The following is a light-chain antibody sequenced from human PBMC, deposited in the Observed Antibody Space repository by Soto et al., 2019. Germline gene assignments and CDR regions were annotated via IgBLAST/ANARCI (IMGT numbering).Light chain of an antibody. J-gene: IGLJ2*01. CDR3: PAWDDSLNGEV. CDR2: SYN. V-gene: IGLV1-44*01. Sequence: QSVLTQPPSASGTPGQRVTISCSGSSSNIGSNTVNWYQQLPGTAPRLLIYSYNQRPSGVPDRFSGSKSGTSASLAISGLQSEDEADYYCPAWDDSLNGEVFGGGTKLTVL. CDR1: SSNIGSNT.